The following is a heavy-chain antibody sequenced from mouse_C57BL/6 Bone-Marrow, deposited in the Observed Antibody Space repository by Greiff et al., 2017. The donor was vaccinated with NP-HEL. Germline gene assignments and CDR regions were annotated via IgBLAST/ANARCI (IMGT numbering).Heavy chain of an antibody. CDR2: IYPGSGNT. V-gene: IGHV1-76*01. CDR3: ARSTMVTPYYFDY. Sequence: QVQLKQSGAELVRPGASVKLSCKASGYTFTDYYINWVKQRPGQGLEWIARIYPGSGNTYYNEKFKGKATLTAEKSSSTAYMQLSSLTSEDSAVYFCARSTMVTPYYFDYWGQGTTLTVSS. J-gene: IGHJ2*01. D-gene: IGHD2-2*01. CDR1: GYTFTDYY.